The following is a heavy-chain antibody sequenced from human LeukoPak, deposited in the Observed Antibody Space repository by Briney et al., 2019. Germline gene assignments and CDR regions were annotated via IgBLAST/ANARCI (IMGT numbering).Heavy chain of an antibody. D-gene: IGHD3-22*01. V-gene: IGHV3-15*07. CDR1: GFTFSNAW. CDR3: TTDGYDSSGYYYTDFDY. CDR2: IKSKTDGGTT. Sequence: PGGSLRLSCAASGFTFSNAWMNWVRQAPGKGLGWVGRIKSKTDGGTTDYAAPVKGRFTISRDDSKNTLYLQMNSLKTEDTAVYYCTTDGYDSSGYYYTDFDYWGQGTLVTVSS. J-gene: IGHJ4*02.